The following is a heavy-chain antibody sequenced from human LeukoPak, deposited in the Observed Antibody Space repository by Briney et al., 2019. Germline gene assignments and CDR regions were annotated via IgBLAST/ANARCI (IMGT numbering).Heavy chain of an antibody. CDR3: ARDGPTGIDY. D-gene: IGHD4-11*01. CDR1: GYTFTGYY. Sequence: ASVRVSCKASGYTFTGYYIHWVRQAPGQGLEWMGWINPTSGGTKYAQKFQGRVTMTRDTSISTAYMELSRLRADDTAVYYCARDGPTGIDYWGQGTLVTVSS. V-gene: IGHV1-2*02. CDR2: INPTSGGT. J-gene: IGHJ4*02.